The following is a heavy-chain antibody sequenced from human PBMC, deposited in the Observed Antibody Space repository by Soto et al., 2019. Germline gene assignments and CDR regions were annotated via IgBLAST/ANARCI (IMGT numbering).Heavy chain of an antibody. J-gene: IGHJ5*02. V-gene: IGHV3-30-3*01. CDR2: ISYDGSNK. D-gene: IGHD2-2*01. CDR1: GFTFSSYA. Sequence: QVQLVESGGGVVQPGRSLRLSCAASGFTFSSYAMHWVRQAPGKGLEWVAVISYDGSNKYYADSVKGRFTISRDNSKNTLYLQMNSLRAEDTAVYYCARDKGVPASYNWFDPWGQGTLVTVSS. CDR3: ARDKGVPASYNWFDP.